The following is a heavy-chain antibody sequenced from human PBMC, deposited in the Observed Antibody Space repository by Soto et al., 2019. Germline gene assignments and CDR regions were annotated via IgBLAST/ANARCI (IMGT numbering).Heavy chain of an antibody. Sequence: PGGSLRLSCAASGFTVSSNYMSWVRQAPGKGLEWVSVIYSGGSTYYADSVKGRFTISRDNSKNTLYLQMNSLRAEDTAVYYCARSPMGATYFDYWGQGTPVTVSS. D-gene: IGHD1-26*01. CDR1: GFTVSSNY. CDR2: IYSGGST. V-gene: IGHV3-53*01. J-gene: IGHJ4*02. CDR3: ARSPMGATYFDY.